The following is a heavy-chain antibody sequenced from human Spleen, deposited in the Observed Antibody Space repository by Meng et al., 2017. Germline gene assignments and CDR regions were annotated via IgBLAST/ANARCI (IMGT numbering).Heavy chain of an antibody. CDR2: ISSSSTI. Sequence: GGSLRLSCAASGFTFSDYYMNWVRQAPGKGLEWVSSISSSSTICYADSVKGRFTISRDNAKNSLYLQMNSLRAEDTAVYYCARSSLSYDSIVGDAFDIWGRGTMVTVSS. CDR3: ARSSLSYDSIVGDAFDI. CDR1: GFTFSDYY. D-gene: IGHD3-22*01. J-gene: IGHJ3*02. V-gene: IGHV3-69-1*01.